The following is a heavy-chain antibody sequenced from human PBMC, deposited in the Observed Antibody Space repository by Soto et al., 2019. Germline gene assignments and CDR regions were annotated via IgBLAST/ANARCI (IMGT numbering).Heavy chain of an antibody. CDR2: ISGSGGST. Sequence: EVQLLESVGGLVQPGGSLRLSCAASGFTFSSYAMSWVRQAPGKGLEWVSAISGSGGSTYYADSVKGRFTISRDNSKNTLYLQMNSLRAEDTAVYYCADIAVAGMYFDYWGQGTLVTVSS. V-gene: IGHV3-23*01. J-gene: IGHJ4*02. D-gene: IGHD6-19*01. CDR3: ADIAVAGMYFDY. CDR1: GFTFSSYA.